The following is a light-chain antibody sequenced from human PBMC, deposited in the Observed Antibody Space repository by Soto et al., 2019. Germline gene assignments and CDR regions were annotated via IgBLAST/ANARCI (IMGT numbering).Light chain of an antibody. V-gene: IGLV2-14*01. CDR2: EVN. Sequence: QSALTQPASVSGSPGQSITISCPGTSSDIGVYNYVSCFQQHPGKAPKLMIYEVNNRPSGVSDRFSGSKSGNTASLTISGLQAEDEADYYCASCTTSRTWVFGGGTKLTVL. CDR3: ASCTTSRTWV. CDR1: SSDIGVYNY. J-gene: IGLJ3*02.